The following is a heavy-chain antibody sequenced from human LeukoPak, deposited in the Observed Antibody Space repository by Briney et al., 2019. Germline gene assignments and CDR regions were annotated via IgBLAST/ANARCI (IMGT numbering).Heavy chain of an antibody. CDR2: IYTSGST. CDR1: GGSISSYY. J-gene: IGHJ3*02. Sequence: KASETLSLTCTVSGGSISSYYWSWIRQPAGKGLEWIGRIYTSGSTNYNPSLRSRVTMSVDTSKNQFSLKLSSVTAADTAVYYCARDLPTYYYDSSGSHDAFDIWGQGTVVTVSS. CDR3: ARDLPTYYYDSSGSHDAFDI. V-gene: IGHV4-4*07. D-gene: IGHD3-22*01.